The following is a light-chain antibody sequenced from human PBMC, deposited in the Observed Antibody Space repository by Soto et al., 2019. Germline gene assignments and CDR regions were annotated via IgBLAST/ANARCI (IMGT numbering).Light chain of an antibody. Sequence: QAVVTQPPSVSGAPGQRVTISCAGSSSSIGADSDRHWYQQLPGTAPKLLIYDNTNRPSGVPDRFSGSKSGTSASLAITGLQAEDEADYYCQSYNNSLSGTVFGGGTKVTVL. CDR1: SSSIGADSD. CDR3: QSYNNSLSGTV. V-gene: IGLV1-40*01. CDR2: DNT. J-gene: IGLJ3*02.